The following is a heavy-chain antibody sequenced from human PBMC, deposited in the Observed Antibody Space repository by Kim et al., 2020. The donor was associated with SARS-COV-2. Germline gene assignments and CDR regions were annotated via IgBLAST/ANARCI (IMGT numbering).Heavy chain of an antibody. CDR1: GYTFTSYY. Sequence: ASVKVSCKASGYTFTSYYMHWVRQAPGQGLEWMGIINPSGGSTSYAQKFQGRVTMTRDTSTSTVYMELSSLRSEDTAVYYCARSTPSGPAGDILTGYYYYYYGMDVWGQGTTVTVSS. D-gene: IGHD3-9*01. V-gene: IGHV1-46*01. J-gene: IGHJ6*02. CDR3: ARSTPSGPAGDILTGYYYYYYGMDV. CDR2: INPSGGST.